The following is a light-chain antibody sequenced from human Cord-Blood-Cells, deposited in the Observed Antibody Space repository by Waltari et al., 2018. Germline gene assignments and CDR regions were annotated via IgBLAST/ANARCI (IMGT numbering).Light chain of an antibody. CDR2: KDS. CDR1: ALPKQY. V-gene: IGLV3-25*02. CDR3: QSADSSGTYPYVV. J-gene: IGLJ2*01. Sequence: SYELTQPPSVSVSPGQTARITCSGDALPKQYAYWYQQKPRQAPVLVIYKDSERPSVIPERFSGSSSGTTVTLTISGVQAEDEADYYCQSADSSGTYPYVVFGGGTKLTVL.